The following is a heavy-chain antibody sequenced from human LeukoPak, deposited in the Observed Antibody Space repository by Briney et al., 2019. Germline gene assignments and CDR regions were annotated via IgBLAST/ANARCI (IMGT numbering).Heavy chain of an antibody. Sequence: PGRSLRLSCEASGFTFRNYGMHWVRQAPGKGLEWVAVIWYDGSKKYHADYVEGRFTISRDNSKNTLYLEMNSLRVEDTAVYYCARYRSGTTDHWGQGTLVTVSS. D-gene: IGHD6-19*01. V-gene: IGHV3-33*01. CDR1: GFTFRNYG. J-gene: IGHJ4*02. CDR3: ARYRSGTTDH. CDR2: IWYDGSKK.